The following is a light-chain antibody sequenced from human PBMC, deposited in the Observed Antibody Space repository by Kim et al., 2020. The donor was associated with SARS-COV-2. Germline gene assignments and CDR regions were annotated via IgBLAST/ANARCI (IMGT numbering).Light chain of an antibody. CDR3: CSYAGSREI. CDR2: DVS. J-gene: IGLJ2*01. V-gene: IGLV2-11*01. CDR1: SSDVGGYNY. Sequence: QSALTQPRSVSGSPGQSVTISCTGTSSDVGGYNYVSWYQQYPGKAPKMIICDVSKRPSGVPDRFSGSKAGNTASLTISGLQAEDEADYYCCSYAGSREIFGGGTKVTVL.